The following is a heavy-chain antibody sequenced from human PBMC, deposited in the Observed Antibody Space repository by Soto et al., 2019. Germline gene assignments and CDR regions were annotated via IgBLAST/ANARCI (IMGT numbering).Heavy chain of an antibody. J-gene: IGHJ5*02. CDR3: ARDPEGYCSSGTCYSLNWFDP. Sequence: QVQLQESGPGLVKPGQTLSLTCTVSGDSISSGRYYWSWIRQSPGKGLEWIGYINHSGSTYYNPSLKSQVIISVDTSKNQFSLKLISVSAADTAVYYCARDPEGYCSSGTCYSLNWFDPWGQGTLVTVSS. D-gene: IGHD2-15*01. CDR1: GDSISSGRYY. V-gene: IGHV4-30-4*01. CDR2: INHSGST.